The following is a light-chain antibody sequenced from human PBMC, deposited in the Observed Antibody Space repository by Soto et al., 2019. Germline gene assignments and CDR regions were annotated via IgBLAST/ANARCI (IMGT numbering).Light chain of an antibody. J-gene: IGLJ1*01. Sequence: QSVLTQPRSVSGSPGQSITISCTGTSSDVGGHNYVSWYQQYPGKAPKLLLSSVSERPSGVPDRFSGSKSGNTASLTISGLQADDEADYYCCSYAGSYTYVFGTGTKVTV. CDR2: SVS. V-gene: IGLV2-11*01. CDR1: SSDVGGHNY. CDR3: CSYAGSYTYV.